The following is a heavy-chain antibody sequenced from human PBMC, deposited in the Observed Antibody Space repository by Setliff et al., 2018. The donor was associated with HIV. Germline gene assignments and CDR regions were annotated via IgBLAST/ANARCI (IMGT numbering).Heavy chain of an antibody. CDR1: GGSFSSTSYY. Sequence: SETLSLTCTVSGGSFSSTSYYWGWIRQHPGKGLEWIGHIYYSGSTNYNPSLKSRVTISVDTSKNQFSLKLSSVTAADTAVYYCARDQTSNGDFDYWGQGTPVTVSS. J-gene: IGHJ4*02. CDR2: IYYSGST. D-gene: IGHD4-17*01. CDR3: ARDQTSNGDFDY. V-gene: IGHV4-31*03.